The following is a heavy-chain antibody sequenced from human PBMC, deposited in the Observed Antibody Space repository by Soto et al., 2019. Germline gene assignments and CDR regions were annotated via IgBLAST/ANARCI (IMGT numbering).Heavy chain of an antibody. CDR2: IYYSGST. J-gene: IGHJ4*02. D-gene: IGHD3-16*01. CDR1: GGSISSGGYY. V-gene: IGHV4-31*03. Sequence: PSETLSLTCTVSGGSISSGGYYWSWIRQHPGKGLEWIGYIYYSGSTYYNPSLKSRVTISVDTSKNQLSLKLSSVTAADTAVYYCARDSGGYDGPEYYFDYWGQGTLVTVSS. CDR3: ARDSGGYDGPEYYFDY.